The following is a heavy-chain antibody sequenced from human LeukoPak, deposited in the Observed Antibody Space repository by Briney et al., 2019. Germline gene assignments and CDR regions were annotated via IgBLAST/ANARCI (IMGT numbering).Heavy chain of an antibody. V-gene: IGHV3-7*01. CDR2: INKDGSDK. J-gene: IGHJ4*02. D-gene: IGHD3-16*01. CDR1: GFTFNMYW. Sequence: GGSLRLSCAASGFTFNMYWMTWVRQAPGKGLESVAYINKDGSDKYYVDSVKGRFTVSRDNAKNTLYLQMNSLRAEDTAVYYCARVGGRGSPVSYWGQGTLVTVSS. CDR3: ARVGGRGSPVSY.